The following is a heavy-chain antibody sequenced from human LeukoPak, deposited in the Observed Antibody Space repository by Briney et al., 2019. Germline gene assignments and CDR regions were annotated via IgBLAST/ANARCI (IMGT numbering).Heavy chain of an antibody. Sequence: SVTVSYQASGYTFTGYYMHWVRQAPGQGLEWMGRINPNSGGTNYAQKFQGRVTMTRDTSLSTAYMELSKLRSRDTAGYFCASLAANSSCDYWGQGTLVTVSS. CDR1: GYTFTGYY. J-gene: IGHJ4*02. D-gene: IGHD6-6*01. V-gene: IGHV1-2*06. CDR2: INPNSGGT. CDR3: ASLAANSSCDY.